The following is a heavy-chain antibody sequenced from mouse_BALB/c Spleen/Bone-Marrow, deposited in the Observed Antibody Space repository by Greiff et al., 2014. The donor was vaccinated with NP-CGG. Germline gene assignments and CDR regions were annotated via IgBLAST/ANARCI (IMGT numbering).Heavy chain of an antibody. V-gene: IGHV1-7*01. CDR3: ARRLNWDWFAY. Sequence: QVQLQQSGAELAKPGASVKMSCKASGYTFTSYWMHWVKQRPGQGLEWIGYINPSTGYTDYNQKFKDKATLTADKSSSTAYMQRSSLTSEDTAVYYCARRLNWDWFAYWGQGTLVTVSA. CDR1: GYTFTSYW. D-gene: IGHD4-1*01. J-gene: IGHJ3*01. CDR2: INPSTGYT.